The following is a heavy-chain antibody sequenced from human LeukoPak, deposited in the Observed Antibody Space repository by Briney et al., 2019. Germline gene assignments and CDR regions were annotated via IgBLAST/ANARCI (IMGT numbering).Heavy chain of an antibody. CDR3: ARSVFPGAFDI. CDR1: GFTFSSYS. Sequence: GGSLRLSCAASGFTFSSYSMNWVRQAPGKGLEWVSYISSSSSTIQYADSVKGRFTISRDNAKDSLYLQMNSLRAEDTAVYFCARSVFPGAFDIWAQGTLVTVSS. J-gene: IGHJ3*02. D-gene: IGHD3-10*01. CDR2: ISSSSSTI. V-gene: IGHV3-48*01.